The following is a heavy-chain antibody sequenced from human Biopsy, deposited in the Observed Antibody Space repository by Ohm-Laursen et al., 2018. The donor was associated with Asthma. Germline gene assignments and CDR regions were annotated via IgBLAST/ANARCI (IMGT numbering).Heavy chain of an antibody. CDR3: AKERYYDFWSGYPI. CDR2: MSFDGRQT. J-gene: IGHJ3*02. D-gene: IGHD3-3*01. V-gene: IGHV3-30*18. Sequence: SLRLSCTASGFSFNSYGMHWVRQAPGKGLEWVAVMSFDGRQTYYADSVKGRFTISRDNSKNTLYLQMNSLRAEDTAVYYCAKERYYDFWSGYPIWGQGTMVPVSS. CDR1: GFSFNSYG.